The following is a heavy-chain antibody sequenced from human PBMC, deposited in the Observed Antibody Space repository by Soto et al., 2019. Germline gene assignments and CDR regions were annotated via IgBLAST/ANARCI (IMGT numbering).Heavy chain of an antibody. J-gene: IGHJ6*02. Sequence: QVQLQESGPGLVKPSQTLSLSCSVSGGSISSRDYYWSWIRHHPEKGLEWIGSIYYNGNTYYNPSLKSRVTVSSDTSMNECSLKLTSVTAADTAVYYCARDKGGAALKGSGLDVWGQGTTGTVSS. CDR2: IYYNGNT. D-gene: IGHD3-10*01. CDR3: ARDKGGAALKGSGLDV. V-gene: IGHV4-31*03. CDR1: GGSISSRDYY.